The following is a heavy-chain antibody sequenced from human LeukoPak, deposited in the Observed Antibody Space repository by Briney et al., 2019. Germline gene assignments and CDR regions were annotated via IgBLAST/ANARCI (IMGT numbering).Heavy chain of an antibody. D-gene: IGHD6-13*01. CDR1: GYTLTSYY. Sequence: ASVKVSCKASGYTLTSYYMHWVRQAPGQGLEWMGIINPSGGSTSYAQKFQGRVTMTRDTSTSTVYMELSSLRSEDTAVYYCARDASHSSSWYESWFDPWGQGTLVTVSS. J-gene: IGHJ5*02. V-gene: IGHV1-46*01. CDR2: INPSGGST. CDR3: ARDASHSSSWYESWFDP.